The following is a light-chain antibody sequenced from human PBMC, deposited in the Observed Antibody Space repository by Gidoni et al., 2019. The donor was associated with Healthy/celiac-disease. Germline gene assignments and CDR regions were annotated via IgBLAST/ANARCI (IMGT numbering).Light chain of an antibody. V-gene: IGKV1-39*01. Sequence: DIQMTQSPSSLSASVGDRVTITCRASQSISSYLNGYQQKPGKAPKLLIYAASSLQSGVPSRFSGSGSGTDFTLTIISLQPEAFATYYCQQSYRTPLTFGPGTKVEIK. CDR1: QSISSY. CDR3: QQSYRTPLT. J-gene: IGKJ1*01. CDR2: AAS.